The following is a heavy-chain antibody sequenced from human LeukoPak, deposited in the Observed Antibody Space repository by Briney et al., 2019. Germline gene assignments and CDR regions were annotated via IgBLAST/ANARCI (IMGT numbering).Heavy chain of an antibody. Sequence: GASVKVSCKASGYTFTSYYMHWVRQAPGQGLEWMGIINPSGGSTSYAQKFQGRVTMTRDTSTSTVYMELSSLRSEDTAVYYCARDSVEMATLGGVYDYWGQGTLVTVSS. CDR1: GYTFTSYY. CDR2: INPSGGST. V-gene: IGHV1-46*01. CDR3: ARDSVEMATLGGVYDY. J-gene: IGHJ4*02. D-gene: IGHD3-16*01.